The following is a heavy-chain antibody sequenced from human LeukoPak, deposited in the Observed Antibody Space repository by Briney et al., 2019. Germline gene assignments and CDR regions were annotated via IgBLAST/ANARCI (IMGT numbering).Heavy chain of an antibody. V-gene: IGHV4-34*01. D-gene: IGHD6-19*01. Sequence: SETLSLTCAVYGGSFSGYYWSWIRQPPGKGLEWIGEINHSGSTNYNPSLKSRVTISVDTSKNQFSLKLSSVTAADTAVYYCARGKNRSGWYTYNWFDPWGQGTLVTVSS. CDR2: INHSGST. CDR1: GGSFSGYY. CDR3: ARGKNRSGWYTYNWFDP. J-gene: IGHJ5*02.